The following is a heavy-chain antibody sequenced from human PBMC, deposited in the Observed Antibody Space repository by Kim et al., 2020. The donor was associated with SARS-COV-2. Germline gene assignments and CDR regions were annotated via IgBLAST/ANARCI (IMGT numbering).Heavy chain of an antibody. CDR3: ARGSGYYPGIFDY. J-gene: IGHJ4*02. D-gene: IGHD3-22*01. V-gene: IGHV6-1*01. CDR1: GDSVSSNSAA. CDR2: TYYRSKWYN. Sequence: SQTLSLTCAISGDSVSSNSAAWHWIRQSPSRGLEWLGRTYYRSKWYNDYAVSVKSRITINPDTSKNQFSLQLNSVTPEDTAVYYCARGSGYYPGIFDYWGQGTLVTVSS.